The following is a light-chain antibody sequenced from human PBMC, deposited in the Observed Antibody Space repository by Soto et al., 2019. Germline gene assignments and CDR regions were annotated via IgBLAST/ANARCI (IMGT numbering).Light chain of an antibody. Sequence: QSVLTQPPSASGTPGQRVTISCSGSSSNIGSKTVNWYQQLPGTAPKLIIYSNTQRPAGVPDRFSGSKSGTSASLAISGLQSEDEADYFCAAWDDSLNGYVFGSGTKLTVL. CDR1: SSNIGSKT. CDR2: SNT. J-gene: IGLJ1*01. CDR3: AAWDDSLNGYV. V-gene: IGLV1-44*01.